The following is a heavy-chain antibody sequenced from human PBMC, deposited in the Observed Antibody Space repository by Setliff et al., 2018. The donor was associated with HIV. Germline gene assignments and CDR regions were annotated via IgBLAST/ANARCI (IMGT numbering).Heavy chain of an antibody. CDR1: GFSLSTSGVG. D-gene: IGHD6-13*01. Sequence: SGPTLVNPTQPLTLTCTFSGFSLSTSGVGVGWIRQPPGKALEWLALIYWDDDKRYSPSLKSRLTITKDTSKNQVVLTMTNMDPVDTATYYCAHSVPEDFKSSSRYKFYYGMDVWGQGTTVTVSS. CDR3: AHSVPEDFKSSSRYKFYYGMDV. J-gene: IGHJ6*02. CDR2: IYWDDDK. V-gene: IGHV2-5*02.